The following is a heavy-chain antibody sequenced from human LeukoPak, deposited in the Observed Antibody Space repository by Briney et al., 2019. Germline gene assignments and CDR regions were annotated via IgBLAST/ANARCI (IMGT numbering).Heavy chain of an antibody. CDR2: MNPNSGNT. CDR1: GYTFTSYD. D-gene: IGHD4-17*01. J-gene: IGHJ5*02. V-gene: IGHV1-8*03. CDR3: ARDRRRNTYGDYGWFDP. Sequence: ASVKVSCKASGYTFTSYDINWVRQATGQGLERMGWMNPNSGNTGYAQKFQGRVTITRNTSISTAYMELSSLRSEDTAVYYCARDRRRNTYGDYGWFDPWGQGTLVTVSS.